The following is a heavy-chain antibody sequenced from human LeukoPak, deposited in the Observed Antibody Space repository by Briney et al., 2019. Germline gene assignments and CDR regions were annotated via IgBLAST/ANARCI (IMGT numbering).Heavy chain of an antibody. CDR1: DDSITIYY. CDR3: ARGVNSGYFDY. V-gene: IGHV4-59*01. Sequence: SETLSLTCTVSDDSITIYYWTWIRQPPGKGLEWIGYIDHTGSTNYNPSLKSRVTISLDTSKNQFSLKLSSVTAADTAVYYCARGVNSGYFDYCGQGTLVTVPS. CDR2: IDHTGST. J-gene: IGHJ4*02. D-gene: IGHD1-26*01.